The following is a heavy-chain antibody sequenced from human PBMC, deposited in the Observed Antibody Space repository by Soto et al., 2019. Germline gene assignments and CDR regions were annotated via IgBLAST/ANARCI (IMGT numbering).Heavy chain of an antibody. CDR1: GITFSSYD. J-gene: IGHJ6*02. V-gene: IGHV3-13*01. CDR3: ARDLMGGSGSYRKRWPHHGMDV. CDR2: IGTAGDT. Sequence: GSLRLSCAASGITFSSYDMHWVRQATGKGLEWVSAIGTAGDTYYPGSVKGRFTISRENAKNSLYLQMNSLRAEDTAVYYCARDLMGGSGSYRKRWPHHGMDVWGQGTTVTVSS. D-gene: IGHD3-10*01.